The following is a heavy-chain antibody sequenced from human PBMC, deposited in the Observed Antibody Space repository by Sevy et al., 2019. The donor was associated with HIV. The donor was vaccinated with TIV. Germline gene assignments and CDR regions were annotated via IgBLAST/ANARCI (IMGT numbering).Heavy chain of an antibody. CDR3: VKDPRYDFFDY. Sequence: GGSLRRSCAASGFNFSPYGMHWVRQAPGKGLEWVSFIGYDGNKIFYADSVRGRFTVSRDNSKNTLYLQMNSLSTEDTAVYYCVKDPRYDFFDYWGQGILVTVS. V-gene: IGHV3-30*02. CDR2: IGYDGNKI. D-gene: IGHD2-2*01. J-gene: IGHJ4*02. CDR1: GFNFSPYG.